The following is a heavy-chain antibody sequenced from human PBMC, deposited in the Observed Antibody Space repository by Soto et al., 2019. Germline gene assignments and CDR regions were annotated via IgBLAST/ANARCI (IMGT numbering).Heavy chain of an antibody. V-gene: IGHV3-30*18. CDR2: ISYDGSNK. CDR1: GFTFSSYG. D-gene: IGHD1-7*01. J-gene: IGHJ2*01. CDR3: AKTSTGTTKLYWYFDL. Sequence: QVQLVESGGGVVQPGRSLRLSCAASGFTFSSYGMHWVRQAPGKGLEWGAVISYDGSNKYYADSVKGRFTISRDNSKNTLYLQMNSLRAEDTAVYYCAKTSTGTTKLYWYFDLWGRGTLVTVSS.